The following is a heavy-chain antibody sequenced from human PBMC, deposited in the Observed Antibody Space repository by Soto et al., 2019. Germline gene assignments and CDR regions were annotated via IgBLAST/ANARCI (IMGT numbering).Heavy chain of an antibody. Sequence: SETLSLTCTVSGGSIRSYFWSWIRQPPGKGLEWIGYIYYSGSTNYNPSLKSRVTMSVDTSKNQSSLKLNSVTAADTAVYYCASYSYGRLDYWGQGTPVTVSS. V-gene: IGHV4-59*01. CDR1: GGSIRSYF. CDR2: IYYSGST. CDR3: ASYSYGRLDY. J-gene: IGHJ4*02. D-gene: IGHD3-10*01.